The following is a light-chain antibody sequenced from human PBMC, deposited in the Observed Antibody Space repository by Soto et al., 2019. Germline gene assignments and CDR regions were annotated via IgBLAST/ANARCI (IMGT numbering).Light chain of an antibody. CDR3: QQYGSSGT. CDR2: DAS. J-gene: IGKJ4*02. Sequence: DRGTNNGRSSQSIGRWLAWYQKKPGKATKLLIYDASSLESGVPSRLSGSGSGTEFTLTISRLEPEDFAVYYCQQYGSSGTFGEGTKVDIK. CDR1: QSIGRW. V-gene: IGKV1-5*01.